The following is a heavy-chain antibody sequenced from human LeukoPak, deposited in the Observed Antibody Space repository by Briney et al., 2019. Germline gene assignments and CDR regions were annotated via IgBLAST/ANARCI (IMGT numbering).Heavy chain of an antibody. V-gene: IGHV1-2*02. Sequence: ASVKVSCKASGYTFTGYYMHWVRQAPGQGLEWMGWINPNSGGTNYAQKFQGRVAMTRDTSISTAYMELSRLRSDDTAVYYCARNLYSDILTSYYYYYYMDVWGKGTTVTVSS. CDR2: INPNSGGT. CDR1: GYTFTGYY. D-gene: IGHD3-9*01. CDR3: ARNLYSDILTSYYYYYYMDV. J-gene: IGHJ6*03.